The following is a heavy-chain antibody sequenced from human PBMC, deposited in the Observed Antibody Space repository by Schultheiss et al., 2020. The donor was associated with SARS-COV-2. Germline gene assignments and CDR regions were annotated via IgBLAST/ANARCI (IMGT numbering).Heavy chain of an antibody. CDR2: ISYDGRNK. V-gene: IGHV3-30*18. D-gene: IGHD6-6*01. J-gene: IGHJ4*02. Sequence: GGSLRLSCAASGFPFSSYGMHWVRQAPGKGLQWVAVISYDGRNKDYADSVKGRFTISRDNSKNMLYLQMNSLRSEDTAVYYCAKDWGGSSPYYFDYWGQGTLVTVAS. CDR1: GFPFSSYG. CDR3: AKDWGGSSPYYFDY.